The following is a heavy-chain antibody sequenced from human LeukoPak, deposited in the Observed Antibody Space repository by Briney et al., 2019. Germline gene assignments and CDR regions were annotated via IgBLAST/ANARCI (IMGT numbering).Heavy chain of an antibody. Sequence: SETLSFTCTVSGGSMNYYYWSWIRQPPGKGLEWIGYIYSSGYPNGDTKYNPSLESRVTISIDSSTSHFSLKLSSVTAADTAIYYCARVVVGEPGAWGYYFDYWGQGTLVTVSS. CDR1: GGSMNYYY. CDR2: IYSSGYPNGDT. CDR3: ARVVVGEPGAWGYYFDY. J-gene: IGHJ4*02. V-gene: IGHV4-59*01. D-gene: IGHD3-10*01.